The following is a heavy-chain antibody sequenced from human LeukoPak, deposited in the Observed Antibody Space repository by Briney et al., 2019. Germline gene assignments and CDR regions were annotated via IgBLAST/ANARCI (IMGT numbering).Heavy chain of an antibody. D-gene: IGHD6-13*01. V-gene: IGHV4-59*11. CDR1: GGSISSHY. CDR3: ARGGGIIAAEVDY. J-gene: IGHJ4*02. Sequence: SETLSLTCTVSGGSISSHYWSWIRQPPGKGLEWIGYIYYSGSTNYNPPLKSRVTISVDTSKNQFSLKLSSVTAADTAVYYCARGGGIIAAEVDYWGQGTLVTVSS. CDR2: IYYSGST.